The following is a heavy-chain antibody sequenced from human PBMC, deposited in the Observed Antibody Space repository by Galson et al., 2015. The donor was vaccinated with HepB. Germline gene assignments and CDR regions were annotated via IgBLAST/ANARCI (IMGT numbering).Heavy chain of an antibody. CDR1: GLTFSTYA. Sequence: SLRLSCAASGLTFSTYAMSWVRQAPGRGLEWVSAISGSGGSTYYADSVKGRFTISRDNARNSLFLQMNSLRAEDTAVYYCVRHARLETNWGQRALVTVSS. V-gene: IGHV3-23*01. CDR2: ISGSGGST. J-gene: IGHJ4*02. D-gene: IGHD3-3*01. CDR3: VRHARLETN.